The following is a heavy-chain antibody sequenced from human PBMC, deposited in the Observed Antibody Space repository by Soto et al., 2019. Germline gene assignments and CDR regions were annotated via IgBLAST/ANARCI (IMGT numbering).Heavy chain of an antibody. CDR3: ALGYCSSTSCYMNWFDP. CDR2: IYHSGST. V-gene: IGHV4-4*02. D-gene: IGHD2-2*02. Sequence: TLSLTCAVSXGSISSSNWWSWVRQPPGKGLEWIGEIYHSGSTNYNPSLKSRVTISVDKSKNQFSLKLSSVTAADTAVYYCALGYCSSTSCYMNWFDPWGQGTLVTVSS. CDR1: XGSISSSNW. J-gene: IGHJ5*02.